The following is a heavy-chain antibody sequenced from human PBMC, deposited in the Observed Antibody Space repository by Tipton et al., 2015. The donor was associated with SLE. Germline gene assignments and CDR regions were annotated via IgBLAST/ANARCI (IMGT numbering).Heavy chain of an antibody. J-gene: IGHJ4*02. CDR3: ARDRGSSWFFFDY. D-gene: IGHD6-13*01. CDR2: INDISRT. CDR1: GFTFSDYA. Sequence: SLRLSCAASGFTFSDYAMNWVRLAPGKGLEWVSTINDISRTYDADSVKGRFTISRDNSKNTLYLQMNSLRAEDTAVYYCARDRGSSWFFFDYWGQGTLVTVSS. V-gene: IGHV3-23*01.